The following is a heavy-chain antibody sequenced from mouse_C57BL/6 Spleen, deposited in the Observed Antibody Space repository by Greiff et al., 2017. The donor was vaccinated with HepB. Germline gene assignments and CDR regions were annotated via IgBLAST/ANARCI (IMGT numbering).Heavy chain of an antibody. CDR2: IWSGGST. D-gene: IGHD1-1*01. CDR1: GFSLTSYG. Sequence: VKLQESGPGLVQPSQSLSITCTVSGFSLTSYGVHWVRQSPGKGLEWLGVIWSGGSTDYNAAFISRLSISKDNAKIQVFFKMNSLQADDTAIYSCAREGTVVANYFDYWGQGTTLTVSS. V-gene: IGHV2-2*01. CDR3: AREGTVVANYFDY. J-gene: IGHJ2*01.